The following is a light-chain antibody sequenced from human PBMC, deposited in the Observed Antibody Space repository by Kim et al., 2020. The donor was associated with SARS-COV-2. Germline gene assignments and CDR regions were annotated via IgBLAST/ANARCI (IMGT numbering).Light chain of an antibody. V-gene: IGKV1-5*03. Sequence: SASVGDRVNITWRASQRISSCLDWYQQKPGKAPKLLIYKASSLESGVPSRFSGSGSGTEFTLTISSLQPDDFATYYCQQYKSYPYSFGQGTKLEIK. CDR1: QRISSC. CDR3: QQYKSYPYS. CDR2: KAS. J-gene: IGKJ2*03.